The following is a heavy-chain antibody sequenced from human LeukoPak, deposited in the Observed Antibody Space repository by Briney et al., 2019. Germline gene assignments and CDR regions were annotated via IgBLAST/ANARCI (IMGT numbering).Heavy chain of an antibody. J-gene: IGHJ4*02. CDR2: ISSSSSYI. Sequence: GSLRLSCAASGFTFSSYSMNWVRQAPGKGLEWVSSISSSSSYIHYADSVKGRFTISRDNAKNSLYLQMNSLRAEDTAVYYCARGRYSYGPMGGFDYWGQGTLVTVSS. D-gene: IGHD5-18*01. CDR3: ARGRYSYGPMGGFDY. CDR1: GFTFSSYS. V-gene: IGHV3-21*01.